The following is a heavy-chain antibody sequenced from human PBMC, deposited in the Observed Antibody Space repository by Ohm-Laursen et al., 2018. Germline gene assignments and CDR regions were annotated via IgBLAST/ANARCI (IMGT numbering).Heavy chain of an antibody. D-gene: IGHD3-3*01. Sequence: SVKVSCNASGFTFTDYNIHWVRQAPGQGLEWVGRVVPSSGGTNFAQKFQGRVTMTRDTSITTAYMELSGLISDDTAVYYCVLGWSTGVDIWGQGTTVTDSS. CDR2: VVPSSGGT. CDR3: VLGWSTGVDI. CDR1: GFTFTDYN. V-gene: IGHV1-2*06. J-gene: IGHJ6*02.